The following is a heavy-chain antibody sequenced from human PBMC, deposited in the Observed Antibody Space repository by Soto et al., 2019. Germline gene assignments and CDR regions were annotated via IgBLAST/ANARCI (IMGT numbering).Heavy chain of an antibody. D-gene: IGHD4-17*01. CDR2: IIPIFGTA. V-gene: IGHV1-69*12. Sequence: QVQLVQSGAEVKKPGSSVKVSCKASGGTFSSYAISWVRQAPGQGLEWTGGIIPIFGTANYAQKFQGRVTITADESTSTAYMELSSLRSEDSVLYYCALHDYRWTANDYWGQGTLVTVSS. J-gene: IGHJ4*02. CDR3: ALHDYRWTANDY. CDR1: GGTFSSYA.